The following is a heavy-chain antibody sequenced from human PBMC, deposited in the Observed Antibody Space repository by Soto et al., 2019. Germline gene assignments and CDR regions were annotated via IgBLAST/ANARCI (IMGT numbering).Heavy chain of an antibody. J-gene: IGHJ4*02. CDR2: ISHSGRT. D-gene: IGHD3-10*01. V-gene: IGHV4-61*01. Sequence: ASETLSLTCTDSGASLRSGTYYWSWIRQPPGKGLEWIGYISHSGRTNYAPSLKSRLTMSVDTSQNQFSLQLNSVTAADTAVYFCSYGSSFDYWGQGTLVAVSS. CDR3: SYGSSFDY. CDR1: GASLRSGTYY.